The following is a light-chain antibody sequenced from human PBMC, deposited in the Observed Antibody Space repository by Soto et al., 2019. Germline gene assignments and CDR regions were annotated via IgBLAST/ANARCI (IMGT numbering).Light chain of an antibody. J-gene: IGKJ2*01. CDR3: HQYNSWPPGT. Sequence: EIVLTQSQSILSVSPGERSTLSCRASQSISRSLAWYQQKPGQAPRLIXSDASTRTTGIPARFSGSGSGTEFTPTISSLQSEDFALYYCHQYNSWPPGTFGQGTKVDI. CDR2: DAS. CDR1: QSISRS. V-gene: IGKV3-15*01.